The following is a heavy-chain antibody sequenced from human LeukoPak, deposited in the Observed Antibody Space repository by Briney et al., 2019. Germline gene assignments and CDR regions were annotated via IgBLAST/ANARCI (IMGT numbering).Heavy chain of an antibody. Sequence: PSETLSLTCTVSGYSISSGYYWGWIRQPPGKGLEWIGSIYHSGSTYYNPSLKSRVTISVDTSKNQFSLKLSSVTAADTAVYYCATTDYYYGSGSYYQGWFDPWGQGTLVTVSS. V-gene: IGHV4-38-2*02. CDR1: GYSISSGYY. CDR3: ATTDYYYGSGSYYQGWFDP. CDR2: IYHSGST. J-gene: IGHJ5*02. D-gene: IGHD3-10*01.